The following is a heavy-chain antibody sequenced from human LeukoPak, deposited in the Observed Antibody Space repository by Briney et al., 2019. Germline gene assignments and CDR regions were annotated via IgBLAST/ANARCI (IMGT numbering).Heavy chain of an antibody. V-gene: IGHV3-7*01. CDR1: GLTSSSSW. CDR2: INPEGSEK. D-gene: IGHD5-18*01. J-gene: IGHJ4*02. Sequence: GGSLRLSRAVSGLTSSSSWMDWVRQAPGKGLEWVASINPEGSEKYSADSVKGRFTISRDNAKNSLYLQMDSLRVEDTAFYYCARDLAYSRLDYWGQGMLVTVSS. CDR3: ARDLAYSRLDY.